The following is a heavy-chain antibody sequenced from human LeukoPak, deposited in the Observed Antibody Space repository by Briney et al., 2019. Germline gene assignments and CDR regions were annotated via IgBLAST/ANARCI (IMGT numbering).Heavy chain of an antibody. CDR3: VQLAVDY. V-gene: IGHV1-2*04. Sequence: ASVKVSCKASGYTFTGYYMHWVRQAPGQGLEWMGWINPNSGGTNYAQKFQGWVTMTRDTSISTAYVELSSLRSEDTAVYYCVQLAVDYWGQGTLVTVSS. CDR2: INPNSGGT. J-gene: IGHJ4*02. D-gene: IGHD6-13*01. CDR1: GYTFTGYY.